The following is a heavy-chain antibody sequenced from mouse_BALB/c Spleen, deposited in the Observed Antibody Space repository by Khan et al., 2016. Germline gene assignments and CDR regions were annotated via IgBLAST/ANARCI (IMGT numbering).Heavy chain of an antibody. Sequence: QVQLQQSGAELARPGASVRMSCKASGYTFTSYTIHWVKQRPGQGLEWIGYINPTSGYTNYNQKFKDKATLTADKSSSTAYMQLSSLTSEDSAVYYCARSRRMGSNYLFDYWEQGTTLTVSS. D-gene: IGHD2-5*01. V-gene: IGHV1-4*01. CDR3: ARSRRMGSNYLFDY. CDR2: INPTSGYT. CDR1: GYTFTSYT. J-gene: IGHJ2*01.